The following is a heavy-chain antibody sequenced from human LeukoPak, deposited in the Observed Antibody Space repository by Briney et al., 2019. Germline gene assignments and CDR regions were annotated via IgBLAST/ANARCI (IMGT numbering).Heavy chain of an antibody. Sequence: SXXXSXXXTXXGXXIXSXGXXWXWIRQHPGKXLXWIGYIYYSGSTYYNPSLKSRVTISVDTSKNQFSLKLCSVTAADTAVYYCARDRFAGGNWFDPWGQGTLVTVSS. CDR1: GXXIXSXGXX. V-gene: IGHV4-31*02. J-gene: IGHJ5*02. D-gene: IGHD3-16*01. CDR2: IYYSGST. CDR3: ARDRFAGGNWFDP.